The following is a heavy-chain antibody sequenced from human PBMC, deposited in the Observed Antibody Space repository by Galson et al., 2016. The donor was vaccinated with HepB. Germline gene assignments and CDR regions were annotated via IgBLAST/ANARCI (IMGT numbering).Heavy chain of an antibody. CDR3: ARSYYDFWSGLGY. CDR2: IYSGGYT. V-gene: IGHV3-53*01. D-gene: IGHD3-3*01. J-gene: IGHJ4*02. CDR1: GFTVRSNY. Sequence: SLRLSCAASGFTVRSNYMTWVRQAPGRGLQWVSVIYSGGYTYYADSVKGRFTISRDESKNTVYLQMNSLRAEDTALYYCARSYYDFWSGLGYWGQGTLVTVSS.